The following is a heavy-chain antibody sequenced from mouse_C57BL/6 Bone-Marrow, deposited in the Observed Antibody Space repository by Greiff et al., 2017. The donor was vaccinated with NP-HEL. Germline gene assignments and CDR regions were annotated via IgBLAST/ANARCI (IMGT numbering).Heavy chain of an antibody. J-gene: IGHJ4*01. CDR3: ARAYYGKDYAMDY. D-gene: IGHD1-1*01. CDR2: ISSGSSTI. V-gene: IGHV5-17*01. Sequence: DVKLVESGGGLVKPGGSLKLSCAASGFTFSDYGMHWVRQAPEKGLEWVAYISSGSSTIYYADTVKGRFTISRDNAKNTLFLQMTSLRSEDTAMYYCARAYYGKDYAMDYWGQGTSVTVSS. CDR1: GFTFSDYG.